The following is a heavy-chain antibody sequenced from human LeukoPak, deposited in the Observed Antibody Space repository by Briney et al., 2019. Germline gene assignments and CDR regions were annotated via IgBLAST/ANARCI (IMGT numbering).Heavy chain of an antibody. V-gene: IGHV4-59*01. Sequence: SETLSLTCAVYGGSFSSYYWSWIRQPPGKGLEGIGYIYYSGSTNYNPSLKSRVTISVDTSKNQFSLKLSSVAAADTAVYYCAREVEPISAMDKRDWYFDLWGRGTLVTVSS. CDR1: GGSFSSYY. D-gene: IGHD5-18*01. J-gene: IGHJ2*01. CDR2: IYYSGST. CDR3: AREVEPISAMDKRDWYFDL.